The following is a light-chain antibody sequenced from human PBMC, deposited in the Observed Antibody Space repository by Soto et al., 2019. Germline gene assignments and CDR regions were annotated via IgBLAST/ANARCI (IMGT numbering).Light chain of an antibody. CDR2: EVT. CDR3: LLYAGNAYV. Sequence: QSALTQPPSASGSPGQSVTISCTGTSSDVGGYDYVSWYQQYPGKTPKLMIFEVTKRPSGVPDRFSGSKSGNTASLTVSGLQAEDEADYFCLLYAGNAYVFGTGTKVTVL. CDR1: SSDVGGYDY. V-gene: IGLV2-8*01. J-gene: IGLJ1*01.